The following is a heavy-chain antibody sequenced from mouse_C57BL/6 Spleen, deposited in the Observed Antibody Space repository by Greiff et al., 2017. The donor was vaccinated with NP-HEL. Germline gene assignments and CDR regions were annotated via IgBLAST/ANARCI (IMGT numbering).Heavy chain of an antibody. CDR3: ARDRGYDYYAMDY. D-gene: IGHD3-1*01. V-gene: IGHV1-64*01. Sequence: VQLQQPGAELVKPGASVKLSCKASGYTFTSYWMHWVKQRPGQGLEWIGMIHPNSGSTNYNEKFKSKATLTVDKSSSTAYMQLSSLTSEDSAVYYCARDRGYDYYAMDYWGQGTSVTVSS. J-gene: IGHJ4*01. CDR2: IHPNSGST. CDR1: GYTFTSYW.